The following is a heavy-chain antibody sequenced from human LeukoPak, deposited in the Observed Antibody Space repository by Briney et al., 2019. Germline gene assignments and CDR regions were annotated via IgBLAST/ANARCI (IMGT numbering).Heavy chain of an antibody. J-gene: IGHJ4*02. CDR2: ISQVGSQT. D-gene: IGHD2-15*01. Sequence: GGSLRLSCAASGFTFSSNWMSWVRQTPGEGLEYLANISQVGSQTYYMDSVKGRFTISRDNARNSLYLQMNSLRAEDTAVYYCARDPTPIASHLDYWGQGTLVSVSS. CDR1: GFTFSSNW. CDR3: ARDPTPIASHLDY. V-gene: IGHV3-7*01.